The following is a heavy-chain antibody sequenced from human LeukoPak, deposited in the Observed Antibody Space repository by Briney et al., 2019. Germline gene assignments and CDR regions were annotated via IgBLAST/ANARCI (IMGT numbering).Heavy chain of an antibody. D-gene: IGHD6-13*01. CDR2: ISGDASVS. CDR1: GFTFRFYA. J-gene: IGHJ3*02. V-gene: IGHV3-23*01. CDR3: AKAYSSSLYGDAFHI. Sequence: GGSLSFSCAGSGFTFRFYAMTWLRQAREKGLEWVSGISGDASVSKDADSVRGRFNISRDTSKNTLYLQLNSLRVEDTAIYYCAKAYSSSLYGDAFHIWGQGTMVTVSP.